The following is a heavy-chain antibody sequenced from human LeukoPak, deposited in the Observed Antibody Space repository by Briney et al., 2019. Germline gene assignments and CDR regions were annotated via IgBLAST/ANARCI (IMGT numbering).Heavy chain of an antibody. CDR3: VRSVAGQGY. D-gene: IGHD6-19*01. Sequence: GASVKVSCKASGGTFSTYAIVWVRQAPGQGLEWMGWIYPNSDTTVSAQKFQGRLTLTRNTSTSTAYMELSSLTSDDTAVYYCVRSVAGQGYWGQGTLVTVSS. CDR2: IYPNSDTT. V-gene: IGHV1-8*02. CDR1: GGTFSTYA. J-gene: IGHJ4*02.